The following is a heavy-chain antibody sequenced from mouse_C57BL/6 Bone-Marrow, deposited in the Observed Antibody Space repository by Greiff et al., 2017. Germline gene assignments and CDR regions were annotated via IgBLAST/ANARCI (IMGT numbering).Heavy chain of an antibody. D-gene: IGHD2-4*01. CDR1: GFTFSDYG. CDR2: ISSGSSTI. Sequence: EVQLVESGGGLVKPGGSLKLSCAASGFTFSDYGMHWVRQAPEKGLEWVAYISSGSSTIYYADTVKGRFTITRDNAKNTLFLQMTSLSSEDTAMYYCARHYYDYDEGFAYWGQGTLVTVSA. J-gene: IGHJ3*01. V-gene: IGHV5-17*01. CDR3: ARHYYDYDEGFAY.